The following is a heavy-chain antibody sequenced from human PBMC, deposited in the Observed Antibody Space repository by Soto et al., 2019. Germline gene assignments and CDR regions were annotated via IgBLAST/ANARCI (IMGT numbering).Heavy chain of an antibody. J-gene: IGHJ5*02. V-gene: IGHV3-33*01. CDR2: IWYDGSNK. CDR3: ASASYSSSWYFVDP. Sequence: LRLSCAASGFTFSSYGMHWVRQAPGKGLEWVAVIWYDGSNKYYADSVKGRFTISRDNSKNTLYLQMNSLRAEDTAVYYCASASYSSSWYFVDPWGQGTLVTVSS. CDR1: GFTFSSYG. D-gene: IGHD6-13*01.